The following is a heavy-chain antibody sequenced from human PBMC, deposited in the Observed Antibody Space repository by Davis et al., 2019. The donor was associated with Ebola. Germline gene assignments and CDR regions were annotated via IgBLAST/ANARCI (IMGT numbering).Heavy chain of an antibody. V-gene: IGHV3-73*01. CDR2: IRSKANSYAT. D-gene: IGHD3-9*01. CDR1: GFTFSGSA. CDR3: ARSDALRYFDWIHSNFDY. Sequence: GGSLRLSCAASGFTFSGSAMHWVRQASGKGLEWVGRIRSKANSYATAYAASVKGRFTISRDDSKNTAYLQMNSLRSEDTAVYYCARSDALRYFDWIHSNFDYWGQGTLVTVSS. J-gene: IGHJ4*02.